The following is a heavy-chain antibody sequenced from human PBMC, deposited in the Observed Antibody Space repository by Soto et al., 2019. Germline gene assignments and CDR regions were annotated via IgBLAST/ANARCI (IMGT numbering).Heavy chain of an antibody. J-gene: IGHJ4*02. V-gene: IGHV1-3*04. CDR2: INTIIGNT. D-gene: IGHD1-7*01. Sequence: GASVKVSCKASGYIFTSYPMHWVRQAPGHSLEWMGWINTIIGNTNYAQKFQGGVSITADASTCTAYMELSSLRSEDTAVYYCARDLEYNWNYVGGYDYWGQGTLVTVSS. CDR3: ARDLEYNWNYVGGYDY. CDR1: GYIFTSYP.